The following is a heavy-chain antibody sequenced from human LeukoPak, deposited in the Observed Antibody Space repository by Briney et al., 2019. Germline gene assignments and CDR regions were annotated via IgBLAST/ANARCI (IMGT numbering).Heavy chain of an antibody. CDR2: IYYSGST. J-gene: IGHJ6*04. D-gene: IGHD3-10*01. CDR1: GGSVSSGSYY. CDR3: ARAIRMVRGVIPFYYGMDV. Sequence: SETLSLTCTVSGGSVSSGSYYWTWIRQPPGKGLEWIGYIYYSGSTNYNPSLKSRVIISVDTPKNQFSLKLSSVTAADTAVYYCARAIRMVRGVIPFYYGMDVWGKGTTVTVSS. V-gene: IGHV4-61*01.